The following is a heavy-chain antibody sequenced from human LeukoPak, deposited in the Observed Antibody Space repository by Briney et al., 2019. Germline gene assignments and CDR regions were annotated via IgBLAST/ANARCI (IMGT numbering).Heavy chain of an antibody. J-gene: IGHJ4*02. CDR3: ARGPVGATPFDY. Sequence: PSETLSLTCTVSGGSISSGGYYWSWIRQHPGKGLEWIGYIYYSGSTYYNPSLKSRVTISVDTSKNQFSLKLSSVTAADTAVYYCARGPVGATPFDYWGQGTLVTVSS. CDR1: GGSISSGGYY. V-gene: IGHV4-31*03. CDR2: IYYSGST. D-gene: IGHD1-26*01.